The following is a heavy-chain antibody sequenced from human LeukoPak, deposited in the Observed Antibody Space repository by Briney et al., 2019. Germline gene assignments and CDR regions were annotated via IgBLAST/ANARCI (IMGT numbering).Heavy chain of an antibody. D-gene: IGHD2/OR15-2a*01. CDR2: IRSKANSYAT. Sequence: GGSLRLSCAASGFTFSGSAMHWVRQASGKGLEWVGRIRSKANSYATAYAASVKGRFTISRDDSKNTAHLQMNSLKTEDTAVYYCTSPPAFQTRSSYYYYYMDVWGKGTTVTVSS. V-gene: IGHV3-73*01. CDR1: GFTFSGSA. J-gene: IGHJ6*03. CDR3: TSPPAFQTRSSYYYYYMDV.